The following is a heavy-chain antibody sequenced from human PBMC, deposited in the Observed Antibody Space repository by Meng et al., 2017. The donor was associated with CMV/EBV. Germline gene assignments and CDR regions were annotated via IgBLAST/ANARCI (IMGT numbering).Heavy chain of an antibody. D-gene: IGHD3-3*01. V-gene: IGHV3-21*01. Sequence: GGSVRLSCAASGFTFSSYSMNWVRQAPGKGLEWVSSISSSSSYIYYADSVKGRFTISRDNAKNSLYLQMNSLRAEDTAVYYCARDNDFWSGYYRYYYYYYGMDVWGQGTTVTVSS. CDR1: GFTFSSYS. CDR2: ISSSSSYI. CDR3: ARDNDFWSGYYRYYYYYYGMDV. J-gene: IGHJ6*02.